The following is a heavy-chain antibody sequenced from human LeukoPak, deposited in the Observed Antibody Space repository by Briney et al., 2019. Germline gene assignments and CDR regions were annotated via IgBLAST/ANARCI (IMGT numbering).Heavy chain of an antibody. CDR2: INYSGST. CDR3: ARGEY. Sequence: PSETLSLTCTVSGGSISSSSYYWGWIRQPPGKGLEWIGDINYSGSTNYNPSLKSRVTISVDTSKNQFSLKLSSVTAADTAVYYCARGEYWGQGTLVTVSS. CDR1: GGSISSSSYY. J-gene: IGHJ4*02. V-gene: IGHV4-39*07.